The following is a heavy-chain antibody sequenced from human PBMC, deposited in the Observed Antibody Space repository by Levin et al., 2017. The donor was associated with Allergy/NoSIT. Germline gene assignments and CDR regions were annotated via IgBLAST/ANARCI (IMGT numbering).Heavy chain of an antibody. Sequence: SGPTLVKPTQTLTLTCSFSGFSLSTRGVGVGWIRQPPGKAPQWLALIYWDDDKRYTPSLKTRLTITKDTSKNQVVLRMTNMDPVDTATYYCAHNLGYSSGWYLWFDPWGQGTLVTVSS. J-gene: IGHJ5*02. CDR1: GFSLSTRGVG. V-gene: IGHV2-5*02. CDR3: AHNLGYSSGWYLWFDP. CDR2: IYWDDDK. D-gene: IGHD6-19*01.